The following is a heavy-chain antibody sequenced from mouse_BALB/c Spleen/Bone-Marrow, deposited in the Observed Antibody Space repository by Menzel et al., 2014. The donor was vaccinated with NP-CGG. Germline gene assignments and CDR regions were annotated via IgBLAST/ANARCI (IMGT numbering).Heavy chain of an antibody. V-gene: IGHV3-2*02. Sequence: EVQGVESGPGLVRPSQSLSLTCTVTGYSITSDYAWNWIRQFPGNKLEWMGYISYSGSTSYNPSLKSRISITRDTSKNQFFLQLNSVTTEDTATYYCASGVCCYEAFYYAMDYWGQGTSVTVSS. D-gene: IGHD1-1*01. J-gene: IGHJ4*01. CDR3: ASGVCCYEAFYYAMDY. CDR2: ISYSGST. CDR1: GYSITSDYA.